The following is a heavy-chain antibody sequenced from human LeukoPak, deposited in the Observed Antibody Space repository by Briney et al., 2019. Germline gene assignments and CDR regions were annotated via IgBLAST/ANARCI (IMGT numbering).Heavy chain of an antibody. D-gene: IGHD2-2*01. J-gene: IGHJ4*02. CDR1: GFTFSSYS. V-gene: IGHV3-21*01. CDR3: ARDDRLGYCSSTSCYRVY. Sequence: GGSLRLSCAASGFTFSSYSMNWVRQAPGKGLEWVSSISSSSSYIYYADSVKGRFTISRDNAKNSLYLQMNSLRAEDTAVYYCARDDRLGYCSSTSCYRVYWGQGTLVTVSS. CDR2: ISSSSSYI.